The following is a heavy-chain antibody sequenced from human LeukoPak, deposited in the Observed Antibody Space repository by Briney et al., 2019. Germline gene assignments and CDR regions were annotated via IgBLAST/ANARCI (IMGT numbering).Heavy chain of an antibody. CDR1: GGSISSYY. J-gene: IGHJ4*02. CDR2: IYYSGST. D-gene: IGHD2-21*01. Sequence: PSETLSLTCTVSGGSISSYYWSWIRQPPGKGLEWIGYIYYSGSTNYNPSLKSRVTISVDTSKNQFSLTLSSVTAADTAVYFCARDRGYCGGDCYANDYWGQGTLVIVSS. V-gene: IGHV4-59*12. CDR3: ARDRGYCGGDCYANDY.